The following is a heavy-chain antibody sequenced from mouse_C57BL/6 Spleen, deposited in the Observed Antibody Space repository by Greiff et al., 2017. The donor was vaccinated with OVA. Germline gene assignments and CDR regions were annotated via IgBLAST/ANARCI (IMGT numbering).Heavy chain of an antibody. CDR2: IDPSDSYT. Sequence: QVQLQQPGAELVKPGASVKLSCKASGYTFTSYWMQWVKQRPGQGLEWIGEIDPSDSYTNYNQKFKGKATLTVDTSSSTASMQLSSLTSEDSAVYYCARGVTTGFAYWGQGTLVTVSA. D-gene: IGHD1-1*01. CDR1: GYTFTSYW. V-gene: IGHV1-50*01. CDR3: ARGVTTGFAY. J-gene: IGHJ3*01.